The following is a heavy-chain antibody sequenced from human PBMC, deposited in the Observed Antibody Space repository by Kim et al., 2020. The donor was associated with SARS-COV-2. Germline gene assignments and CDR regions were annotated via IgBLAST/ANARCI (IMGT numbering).Heavy chain of an antibody. J-gene: IGHJ6*02. D-gene: IGHD1-26*01. Sequence: GGSLRLSCAASGFTFSDYYMSWIRQAPGKGLEWVSYISSSGSTIYYADSVKGRFTISRDNAKNSLYLQMNSLRAEDTAVYYCARDHSVGNLYYYYYYGMDAWGQGTTVTVSS. CDR3: ARDHSVGNLYYYYYYGMDA. CDR1: GFTFSDYY. CDR2: ISSSGSTI. V-gene: IGHV3-11*01.